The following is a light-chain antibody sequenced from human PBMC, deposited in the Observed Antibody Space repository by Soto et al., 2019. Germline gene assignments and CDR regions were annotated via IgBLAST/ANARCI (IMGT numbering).Light chain of an antibody. CDR2: GAS. Sequence: EIVLTQSPGTLSLSPGERATLSCRASQSVTSDYLAWYQKKPGQAPRLLIYGASSRAKGIPDRFSGSGSGTDFTLTVSRLGPEDFAVYYCQQYGGSATFGQGTKVEIK. CDR1: QSVTSDY. CDR3: QQYGGSAT. J-gene: IGKJ1*01. V-gene: IGKV3-20*01.